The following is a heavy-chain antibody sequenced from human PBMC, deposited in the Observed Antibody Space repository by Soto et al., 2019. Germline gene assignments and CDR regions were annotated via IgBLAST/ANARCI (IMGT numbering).Heavy chain of an antibody. CDR2: IYYSGST. CDR1: GGSISSGCYY. CDR3: ARGPRWLQFDY. J-gene: IGHJ4*02. V-gene: IGHV4-31*03. D-gene: IGHD5-12*01. Sequence: QVQLQESGPGLVKPSQTLSLTCTVSGGSISSGCYYWSWIRQHPGKGLEWIGYIYYSGSTYYNPSLKSRVIISVDTSKNQFSLKLSSVTAAYTAVYYCARGPRWLQFDYWGQGTLVTVSS.